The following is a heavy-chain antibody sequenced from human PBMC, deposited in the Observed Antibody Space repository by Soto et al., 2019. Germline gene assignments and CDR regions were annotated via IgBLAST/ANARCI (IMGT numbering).Heavy chain of an antibody. Sequence: EVQLLESGGGLVQPGGSLTLSCAASGFTFSTYAMTWVRQAPGKGLEWVSTISDSDGSTYYADSVKGRFTISRDNSKNTVYLQMYSLRAEDTAVYYCAKEVEGGWYYFDYWGQGTLVTVSS. J-gene: IGHJ4*02. CDR1: GFTFSTYA. D-gene: IGHD2-15*01. CDR3: AKEVEGGWYYFDY. V-gene: IGHV3-23*01. CDR2: ISDSDGST.